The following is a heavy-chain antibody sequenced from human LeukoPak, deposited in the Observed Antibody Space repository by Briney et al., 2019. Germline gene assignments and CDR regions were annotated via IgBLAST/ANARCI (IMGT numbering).Heavy chain of an antibody. CDR1: GFTFSSYA. V-gene: IGHV3-23*01. CDR3: AKAPAKPTYYYDSSGNIY. D-gene: IGHD3-22*01. Sequence: GGSLRLSCAASGFTFSSYAMSWVRQAPGKGLEWVSAISGSGGSTYYADSVKGRFTISRDNSKNTLYLQMNSLRAEDTAVYYCAKAPAKPTYYYDSSGNIYWGQGTLVTVSS. CDR2: ISGSGGST. J-gene: IGHJ4*02.